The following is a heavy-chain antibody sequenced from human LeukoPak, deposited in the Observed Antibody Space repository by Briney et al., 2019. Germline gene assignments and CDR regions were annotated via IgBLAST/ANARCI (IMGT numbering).Heavy chain of an antibody. D-gene: IGHD6-19*01. Sequence: PGGSLRLSCSASGFTSSNSSMHWFRQAPGKGLEYVSAITKYGGDVNYEDSVKGRFTISRDNSKNTVFLQMSALRGEDTAVYFCVRRSSSGWCGDSWGQGALVTVSS. J-gene: IGHJ4*02. CDR1: GFTSSNSS. CDR2: ITKYGGDV. V-gene: IGHV3-64D*06. CDR3: VRRSSSGWCGDS.